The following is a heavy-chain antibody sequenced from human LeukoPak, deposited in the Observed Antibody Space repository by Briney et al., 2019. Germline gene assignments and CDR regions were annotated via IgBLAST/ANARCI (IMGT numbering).Heavy chain of an antibody. D-gene: IGHD5-18*01. CDR1: GDSISGQY. CDR2: VYYSGSA. V-gene: IGHV4-59*11. J-gene: IGHJ6*03. CDR3: ARVASGYSYGYPHHYYYYMDV. Sequence: PSETLSLTCTVSGDSISGQYWGWIRQPPGKGLEWIGSVYYSGSAYYNASLKSRVSILVDKSTSQFSLRLSTVTAADTAVYYCARVASGYSYGYPHHYYYYMDVWGKGTTVTVSS.